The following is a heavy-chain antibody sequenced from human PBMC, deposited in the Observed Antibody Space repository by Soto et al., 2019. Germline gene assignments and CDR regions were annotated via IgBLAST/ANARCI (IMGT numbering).Heavy chain of an antibody. V-gene: IGHV1-58*02. CDR2: IVVGGGNT. CDR3: AADRYGGNYYYGMDV. J-gene: IGHJ6*02. CDR1: GYMFTGYY. Sequence: SVKVSCKASGYMFTGYYIHWVRQARGQRLEWIGWIVVGGGNTLYAQKFQERVTIMRDMATRTAYMELSSLRSEDTAVYYCAADRYGGNYYYGMDVWGQGTTVTVSS. D-gene: IGHD2-15*01.